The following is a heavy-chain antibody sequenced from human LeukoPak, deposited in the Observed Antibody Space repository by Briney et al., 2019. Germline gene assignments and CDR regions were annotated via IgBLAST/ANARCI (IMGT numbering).Heavy chain of an antibody. D-gene: IGHD3-10*01. CDR1: GFSFSHYA. J-gene: IGHJ4*02. CDR3: ERTMTGGLTI. V-gene: IGHV3-66*01. Sequence: GGSLRLSCAASGFSFSHYALHWVRQAPGKGLEWVSVIYSGGSTYYADSVKGRFIISRDNSKNTVNLQMNSLRDEDTAVYYCERTMTGGLTIWGQGTQVTVSS. CDR2: IYSGGST.